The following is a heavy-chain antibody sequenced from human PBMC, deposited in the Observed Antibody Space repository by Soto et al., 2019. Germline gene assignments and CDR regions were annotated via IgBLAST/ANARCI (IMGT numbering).Heavy chain of an antibody. J-gene: IGHJ5*02. D-gene: IGHD3-16*01. CDR2: INSNSGAT. V-gene: IGHV1-2*02. CDR1: GYTFTGYF. Sequence: VASVKVSCKASGYTFTGYFMHWVRQAPGEGLEWMGWINSNSGATKYAPKFQGRVTMTRDTSNRTAYLELSRLTSDDTAVYYCARGGGTTLAPLPWGQGTPVTVSS. CDR3: ARGGGTTLAPLP.